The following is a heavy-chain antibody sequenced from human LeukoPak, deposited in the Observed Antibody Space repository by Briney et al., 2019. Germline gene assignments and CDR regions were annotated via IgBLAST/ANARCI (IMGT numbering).Heavy chain of an antibody. J-gene: IGHJ4*02. CDR1: GGSMISYY. D-gene: IGHD2-2*01. V-gene: IGHV4-4*07. CDR3: ARVSRLTSSFTSSYFDY. CDR2: IYTSGLT. Sequence: SETLSLTCTVSGGSMISYYWSWIRQPAGKGLEWIGRIYTSGLTNYNPSLKSRVTMSVDTPKNQFSLRLSSVTAADTAVYYCARVSRLTSSFTSSYFDYWGQGTLVTVSS.